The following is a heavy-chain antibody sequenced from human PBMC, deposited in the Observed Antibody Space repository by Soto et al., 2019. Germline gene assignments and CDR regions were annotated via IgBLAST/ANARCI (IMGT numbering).Heavy chain of an antibody. Sequence: PGESLKISCKGSGYSFTSYWIGWVRQMPGKGLEWMGIIYPGDSDTRYSPSFQGQVTISADKSISTAYLQWSSLKASDTAMYYCARRGATEYYYYYGMDVWGQGTTVTVSS. D-gene: IGHD1-26*01. V-gene: IGHV5-51*01. CDR1: GYSFTSYW. J-gene: IGHJ6*02. CDR2: IYPGDSDT. CDR3: ARRGATEYYYYYGMDV.